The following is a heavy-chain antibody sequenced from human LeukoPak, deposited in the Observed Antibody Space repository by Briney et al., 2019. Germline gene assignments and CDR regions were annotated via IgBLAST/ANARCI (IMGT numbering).Heavy chain of an antibody. J-gene: IGHJ4*02. D-gene: IGHD3-22*01. V-gene: IGHV4-34*01. CDR3: ARDLKLGSTSSGYYFDY. Sequence: XCAVYGGSFSTYYWSWIRQPPGKGLEWIGEINHSGSTNYNPSLTSRGTISVDTSKNQFSLKLSSVTAADTAVYYCARDLKLGSTSSGYYFDYWGQGTLVTVSS. CDR2: INHSGST. CDR1: GGSFSTYY.